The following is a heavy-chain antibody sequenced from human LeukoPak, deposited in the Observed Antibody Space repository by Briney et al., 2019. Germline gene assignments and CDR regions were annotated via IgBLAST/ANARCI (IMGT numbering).Heavy chain of an antibody. D-gene: IGHD3/OR15-3a*01. CDR1: GYTFTSYY. J-gene: IGHJ4*02. CDR3: ARDDGLSLVPSFDY. V-gene: IGHV7-4-1*02. Sequence: ASVKVSCKASGYTFTSYYMHWVRQAPGQGLEWMGWININTGNPTYAQGFTGRFVFSLDTSVSTAYLQISSLKAEDTAVYYCARDDGLSLVPSFDYWGQGTLVTVSS. CDR2: ININTGNP.